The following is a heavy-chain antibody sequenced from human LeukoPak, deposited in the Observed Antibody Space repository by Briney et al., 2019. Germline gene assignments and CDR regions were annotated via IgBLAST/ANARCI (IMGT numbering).Heavy chain of an antibody. D-gene: IGHD6-19*01. V-gene: IGHV3-7*01. CDR2: INHNGNVN. J-gene: IGHJ6*02. CDR1: GFTFSSYW. CDR3: AGTSSGPERRGMDV. Sequence: GGSLRLSCAASGFTFSSYWMNWARQAPGKGLEWVASINHNGNVNYYVDSVKGRFTISRDNAKNSLYLQMNSLRAEDTGMYYCAGTSSGPERRGMDVWGQGTTVTVSS.